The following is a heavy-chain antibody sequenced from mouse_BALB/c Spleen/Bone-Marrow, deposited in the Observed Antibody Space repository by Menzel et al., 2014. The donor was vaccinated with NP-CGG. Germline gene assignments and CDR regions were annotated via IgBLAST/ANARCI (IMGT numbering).Heavy chain of an antibody. J-gene: IGHJ3*01. CDR3: AGLGYFGRFAH. CDR2: INPESSKI. CDR1: GFCFRRYW. Sequence: DVKMARRGWGVVKPGVSPKFRCSASGFCFRRYWMSWVRQAPGKGLEWIGEINPESSKINYTPFLKDKFFISRDNAKKTLYLHVNKVRSEDTALYYYAGLGYFGRFAHWAQAT. V-gene: IGHV4-1*02. D-gene: IGHD2-2*01.